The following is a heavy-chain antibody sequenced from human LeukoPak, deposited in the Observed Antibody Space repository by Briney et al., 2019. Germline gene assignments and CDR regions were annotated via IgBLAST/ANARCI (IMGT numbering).Heavy chain of an antibody. J-gene: IGHJ4*02. CDR1: GYSFTRYW. Sequence: GESLKISCKGSGYSFTRYWIGWVRQMPGKGLEWMGILYPGDSDTRYSPSFQGQVTISADKSISTAYLQWSSLKASDTAMYYCARHPPDTGSSSRPDYWGQGTLVTVSS. D-gene: IGHD3-10*01. V-gene: IGHV5-51*01. CDR2: LYPGDSDT. CDR3: ARHPPDTGSSSRPDY.